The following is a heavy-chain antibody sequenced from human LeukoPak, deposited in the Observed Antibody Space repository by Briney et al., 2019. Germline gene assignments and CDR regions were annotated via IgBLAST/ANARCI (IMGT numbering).Heavy chain of an antibody. D-gene: IGHD2-8*01. J-gene: IGHJ4*02. V-gene: IGHV7-4-1*02. CDR2: INTNTGNP. CDR3: ARGYCTNGVCYSGGSGSFDY. CDR1: GYTFTSYA. Sequence: ASVKVSCKASGYTFTSYAMNWVRQAPGQGLEWMGWINTNTGNPTYAQGFTGRFVFSLDTSVSTAYLQISSLKAEDTAVYYCARGYCTNGVCYSGGSGSFDYWGQGTLVTVSS.